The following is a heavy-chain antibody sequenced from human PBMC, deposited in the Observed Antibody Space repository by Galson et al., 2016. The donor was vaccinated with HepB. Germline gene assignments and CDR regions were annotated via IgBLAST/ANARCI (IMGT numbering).Heavy chain of an antibody. V-gene: IGHV5-51*01. CDR1: GSIFTTYW. CDR3: ARESREGPVSASPLDY. CDR2: IYPGDSDT. Sequence: QSGAEVKKPGESLKISCRVSGSIFTTYWIAWVRQMPGKGLEWMGVIYPGDSDTRYSPSFQGQVTISADKSINTAYLQWSSLKASDTAMYYCARESREGPVSASPLDYWGQGALVTVSS. J-gene: IGHJ4*02. D-gene: IGHD5/OR15-5a*01.